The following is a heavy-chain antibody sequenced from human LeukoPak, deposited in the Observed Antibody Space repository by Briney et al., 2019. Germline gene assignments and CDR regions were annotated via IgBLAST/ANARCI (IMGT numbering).Heavy chain of an antibody. CDR1: GGSFSGYY. CDR2: INHSGST. V-gene: IGHV4-34*01. CDR3: ARGNYCSGGSCYSEFGDYFDY. Sequence: SETLSLTCGVYGGSFSGYYCSWILQPPGKGLEWLGEINHSGSTNYNPSLKSRVTISVDTSKNQFSLKLSSVTAADTAVYYCARGNYCSGGSCYSEFGDYFDYWGQGTLVTVSS. J-gene: IGHJ4*02. D-gene: IGHD2-15*01.